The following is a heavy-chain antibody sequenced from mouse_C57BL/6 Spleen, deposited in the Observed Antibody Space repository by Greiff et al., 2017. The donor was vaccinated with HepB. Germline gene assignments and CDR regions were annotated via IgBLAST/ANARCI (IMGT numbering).Heavy chain of an antibody. D-gene: IGHD2-5*01. CDR2: ISDGGSYT. CDR1: GFTFSSYA. V-gene: IGHV5-4*01. Sequence: EVMLVESGGGLVKPGGSLKLSCAASGFTFSSYAMSWVRQTPEKRLEWVATISDGGSYTYYPDNVKGRFTISRDNAKNNLYLQMSHLKSEDTAMYYCARDRGYSKPYYFDYWGQGTTLTVSS. J-gene: IGHJ2*01. CDR3: ARDRGYSKPYYFDY.